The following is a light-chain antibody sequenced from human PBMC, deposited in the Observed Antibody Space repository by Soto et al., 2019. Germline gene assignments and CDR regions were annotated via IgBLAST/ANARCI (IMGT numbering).Light chain of an antibody. V-gene: IGKV3-15*01. CDR2: GAS. CDR1: QSVSSN. CDR3: QQYNNWPGT. J-gene: IGKJ1*01. Sequence: EIVMTQSPATLSVSPGERATLSCRASQSVSSNLAWYQQNPGQAPRLLIYGASTRATAIPARFSGSGSGTEFTLNVSSLQSEDFAVYYCQQYNNWPGTFGQGTKVEIK.